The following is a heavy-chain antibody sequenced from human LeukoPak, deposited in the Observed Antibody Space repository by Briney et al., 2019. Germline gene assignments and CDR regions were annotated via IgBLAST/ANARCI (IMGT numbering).Heavy chain of an antibody. V-gene: IGHV4-34*01. J-gene: IGHJ2*01. Sequence: SETLSLTCAVYGGSFSGYYWSWIRQPPGKGLELIGEINHSGSTNYNPSLKSRVTISVDTSKNQFSLKLSSVTAADTAVYYCARPPGCSSTSCYGDWYFDLWGRGTLVTVSS. D-gene: IGHD2-2*01. CDR2: INHSGST. CDR3: ARPPGCSSTSCYGDWYFDL. CDR1: GGSFSGYY.